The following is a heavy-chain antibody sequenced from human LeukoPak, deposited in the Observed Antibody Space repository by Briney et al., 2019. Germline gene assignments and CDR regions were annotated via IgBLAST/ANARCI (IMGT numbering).Heavy chain of an antibody. CDR3: ATIRKGIAAAGTTPSDY. CDR1: GYTLTELS. D-gene: IGHD6-13*01. Sequence: GASVKVSCKVSGYTLTELSMHWVRQAPGKGLEWMGGFDSEDGETIYAQKFQGRVTLTEDTSTDTAYMELSSLRSEDTAVYYCATIRKGIAAAGTTPSDYWGQGTLVTVSS. V-gene: IGHV1-24*01. J-gene: IGHJ4*02. CDR2: FDSEDGET.